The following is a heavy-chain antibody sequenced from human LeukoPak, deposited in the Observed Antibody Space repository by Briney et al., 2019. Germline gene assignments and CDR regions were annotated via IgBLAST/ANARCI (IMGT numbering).Heavy chain of an antibody. V-gene: IGHV4-59*01. CDR2: IYYSGST. CDR1: GGSISSYH. J-gene: IGHJ4*02. CDR3: ARVSDYYDSSGYYYYPFDY. D-gene: IGHD3-22*01. Sequence: PWETLSLTCTVSGGSISSYHWSWIRPAPGKGLGLNGYIYYSGSTNYNPSLKSRVTISVDTSKNQFSLKLSSVTAADTAVYYCARVSDYYDSSGYYYYPFDYWGQGTLVTVSS.